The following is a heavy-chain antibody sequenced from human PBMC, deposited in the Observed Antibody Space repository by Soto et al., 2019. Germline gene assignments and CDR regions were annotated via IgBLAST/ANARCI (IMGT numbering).Heavy chain of an antibody. CDR2: IYYNGST. J-gene: IGHJ4*02. Sequence: SETLSLTCSVSGGSRGSNAMTGIRQSTGKGLEWIRYIYYNGSTKYNPSIQSRVTISLDTSKNQFSRRLTSVTYADTAVYYCARWGSYGDFFDYSGQGAHVTVYS. CDR1: GGSRGSNA. V-gene: IGHV4-59*01. CDR3: ARWGSYGDFFDY. D-gene: IGHD4-17*01.